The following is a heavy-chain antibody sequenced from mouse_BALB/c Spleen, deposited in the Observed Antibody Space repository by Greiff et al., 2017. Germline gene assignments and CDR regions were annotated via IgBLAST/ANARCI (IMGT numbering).Heavy chain of an antibody. V-gene: IGHV1-67*01. CDR3: ARAYGNYAMDY. Sequence: QVHVKQSGPELVRPGVSVKISCKGSGYTFTDYAMHWVKQSHAKSLEWIGVISTYYGNTNYNQKFKGKATMTVDKSSSTAYMELARLTSEDSAIYYCARAYGNYAMDYWGQGTSVTVSS. D-gene: IGHD2-10*02. CDR2: ISTYYGNT. CDR1: GYTFTDYA. J-gene: IGHJ4*01.